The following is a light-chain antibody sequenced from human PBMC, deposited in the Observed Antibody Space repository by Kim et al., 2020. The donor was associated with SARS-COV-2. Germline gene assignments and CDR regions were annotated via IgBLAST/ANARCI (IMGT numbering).Light chain of an antibody. V-gene: IGLV3-9*01. CDR2: QNG. CDR1: NIGTKH. Sequence: SYELTQPPSVSVALGQTAKITCAGNNIGTKHVHWYQQKSGQAPVPVIYQNGNLASGIPERFSGSNSGNTATLTISRAQAGDEADYYCQVWDSNTVVFGGG. J-gene: IGLJ3*02. CDR3: QVWDSNTVV.